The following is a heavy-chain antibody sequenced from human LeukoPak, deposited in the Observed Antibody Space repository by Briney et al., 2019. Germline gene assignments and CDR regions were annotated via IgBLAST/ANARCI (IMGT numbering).Heavy chain of an antibody. V-gene: IGHV1-2*02. CDR3: ARDWGRLTGDVGGVDY. J-gene: IGHJ4*02. D-gene: IGHD7-27*01. CDR1: GYTFTGHY. CDR2: INPKSGDT. Sequence: GASVEVSCKASGYTFTGHYIHWVRQAPGQGLEWMGWINPKSGDTIYAQKFQGRVTITRDTSVSTAYMDLSRLRSDDTAVYYCARDWGRLTGDVGGVDYWGQGTLVTVSS.